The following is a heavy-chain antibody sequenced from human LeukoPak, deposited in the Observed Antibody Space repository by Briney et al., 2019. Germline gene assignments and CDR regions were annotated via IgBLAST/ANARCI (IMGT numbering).Heavy chain of an antibody. CDR3: TRGGIVGATYYYYYYMDV. D-gene: IGHD1-26*01. J-gene: IGHJ6*03. V-gene: IGHV3-73*01. CDR1: GFTFSGSA. Sequence: GGSLRLSCAASGFTFSGSAMHWVRQAAGKGLEWVGRIRSKANSYATAYAASVKGRFTISRDDSKNTAYLQMNSMQTEDTAVYYCTRGGIVGATYYYYYYMDVWGKGTTVTVSS. CDR2: IRSKANSYAT.